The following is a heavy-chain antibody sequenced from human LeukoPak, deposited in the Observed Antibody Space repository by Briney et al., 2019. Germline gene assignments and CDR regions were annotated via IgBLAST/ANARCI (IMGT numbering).Heavy chain of an antibody. CDR2: IIPIFGTA. V-gene: IGHV1-69*05. Sequence: SVKVSCKASGYTFTSYGISWVRQAPGQGLEWMGRIIPIFGTANYAQKFQGRVTITTDESTSTAYMELSSLRSEDTAVYYCARDYYDFWSGYMYWGQGTLVTVSS. CDR3: ARDYYDFWSGYMY. J-gene: IGHJ4*02. CDR1: GYTFTSYG. D-gene: IGHD3-3*01.